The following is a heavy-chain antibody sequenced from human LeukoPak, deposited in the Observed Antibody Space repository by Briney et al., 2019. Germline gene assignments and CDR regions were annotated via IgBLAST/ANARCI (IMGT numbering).Heavy chain of an antibody. CDR3: ARGRDYCSDY. V-gene: IGHV3-30*09. Sequence: GGSLRLSCAASGFTFSSYAMHWVRQAPGKGLEWVAVTSYDGSHIYYPDSVKGRFAISRDNPKNTLYLQMNSLGPEDTALYYCARGRDYCSDYWGQGTLVTVSS. CDR2: TSYDGSHI. CDR1: GFTFSSYA. J-gene: IGHJ4*02. D-gene: IGHD2-15*01.